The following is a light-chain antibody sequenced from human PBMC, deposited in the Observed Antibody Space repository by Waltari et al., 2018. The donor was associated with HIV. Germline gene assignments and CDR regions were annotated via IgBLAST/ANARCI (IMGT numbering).Light chain of an antibody. J-gene: IGLJ3*02. Sequence: SALTQPASVSGSPGQSLTISCTGASSEFRTYNYVSWYQHHPGKAPRLLIYDVTNRPSGVSHRFSGSKSGETASLIISGLQAEDEADYFCAAYIGPWVFGGGTRLTV. CDR2: DVT. CDR1: SSEFRTYNY. V-gene: IGLV2-14*03. CDR3: AAYIGPWV.